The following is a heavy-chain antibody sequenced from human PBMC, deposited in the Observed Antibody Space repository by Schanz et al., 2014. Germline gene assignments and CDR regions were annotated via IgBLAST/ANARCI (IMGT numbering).Heavy chain of an antibody. CDR1: GYTFPSYG. D-gene: IGHD4-17*01. Sequence: QVQLVQSGREVKKPGASVKVSCKASGYTFPSYGISWVRQAPGQGLEWMGRINPNSGGTNYAQKFQGRVTMTRDTSISTAYMELSSLRSDDTAVYYCARELRLEYYFDYWGQGTQVTVSS. CDR2: INPNSGGT. CDR3: ARELRLEYYFDY. J-gene: IGHJ4*02. V-gene: IGHV1-2*02.